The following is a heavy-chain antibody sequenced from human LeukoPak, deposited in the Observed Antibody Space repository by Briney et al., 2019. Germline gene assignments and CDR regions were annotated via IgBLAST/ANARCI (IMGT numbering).Heavy chain of an antibody. V-gene: IGHV4-59*01. CDR2: VHDSGRT. Sequence: SETLSLTCTVSNGSINSYYWSWVRQPPGKGLEWIGYVHDSGRTKYNPSLKSRVTISVDTSKNHFSLRVTSVTTADTAVYYCARVTSSFNYAYYYYMDVWGKGTTVSISS. CDR3: ARVTSSFNYAYYYYMDV. J-gene: IGHJ6*03. D-gene: IGHD2-2*01. CDR1: NGSINSYY.